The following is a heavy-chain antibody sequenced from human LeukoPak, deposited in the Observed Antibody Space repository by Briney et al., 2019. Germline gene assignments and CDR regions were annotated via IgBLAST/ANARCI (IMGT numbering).Heavy chain of an antibody. D-gene: IGHD6-19*01. CDR2: IKQDGSEK. CDR1: GFTFTSYW. Sequence: GGSLRLSCVASGFTFTSYWMSWVRQAPGKGLEWVANIKQDGSEKYYLDSLEGRFTISRDNAKNSVYLQMNRLRAEDTAVYYCARRGTIAVPVFWFDPWGQGTLVIVSS. V-gene: IGHV3-7*01. CDR3: ARRGTIAVPVFWFDP. J-gene: IGHJ5*02.